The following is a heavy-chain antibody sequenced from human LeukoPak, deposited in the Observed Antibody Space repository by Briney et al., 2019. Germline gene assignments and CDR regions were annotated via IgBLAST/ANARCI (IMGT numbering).Heavy chain of an antibody. CDR1: GFTFSSYG. CDR3: AIPPGGDGYASFDY. Sequence: GGSLRLSCAASGFTFSSYGMHWVRQAPGKGLEWVAVIWYDGSNKYYADSVKGRFTISRDNSKNTLYLQMNSLRAEDTAVYYCAIPPGGDGYASFDYWGQGTLVTVSS. J-gene: IGHJ4*02. D-gene: IGHD5-24*01. CDR2: IWYDGSNK. V-gene: IGHV3-33*01.